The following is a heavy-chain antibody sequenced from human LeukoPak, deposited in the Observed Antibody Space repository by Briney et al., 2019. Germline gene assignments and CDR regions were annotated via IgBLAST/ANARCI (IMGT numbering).Heavy chain of an antibody. J-gene: IGHJ4*02. CDR1: GFTVSRNY. CDR2: IYSGGNT. Sequence: GGSLRLSCAASGFTVSRNYMSWVRQAPGKGLEWVSVIYSGGNTDYADSVKGRFTMSRDNSQSTLYLQMNSLRVEDTAVYYCAKASEVGRGYFDYWGQGTLVTVSS. D-gene: IGHD1-26*01. CDR3: AKASEVGRGYFDY. V-gene: IGHV3-53*01.